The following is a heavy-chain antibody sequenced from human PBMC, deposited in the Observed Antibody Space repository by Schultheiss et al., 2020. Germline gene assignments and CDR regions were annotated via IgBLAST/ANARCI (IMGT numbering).Heavy chain of an antibody. J-gene: IGHJ5*02. CDR2: ISYDGSNK. CDR1: GYTFSSYG. V-gene: IGHV3-30*03. Sequence: GGSLRLSCAASGYTFSSYGMHWVRQAPGKGLEWVAVISYDGSNKYYADSVKGRFTISRDNSKNTLYLQMNSLRAEDTAVYYCARERPPYSSGHNWFDPWGQGTLVTVSS. D-gene: IGHD6-19*01. CDR3: ARERPPYSSGHNWFDP.